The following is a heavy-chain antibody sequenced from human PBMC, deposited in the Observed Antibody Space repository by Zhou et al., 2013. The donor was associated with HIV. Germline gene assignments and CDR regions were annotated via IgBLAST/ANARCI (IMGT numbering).Heavy chain of an antibody. CDR3: ARDPQSGSYDFWDDAFDI. CDR1: GYTFNRFP. J-gene: IGHJ3*02. Sequence: QVRLLQSGAEVKSPGSSVKVPCLTSGYTFNRFPINWLRQVPGQGLEWMGVIIPLLGTTDYAQKFQGRVTISTGASATTAYMELRNLTSDDTAVYYCARDPQSGSYDFWDDAFDIWGQGDNGHRLF. D-gene: IGHD1-26*01. V-gene: IGHV1-69*16. CDR2: IIPLLGTT.